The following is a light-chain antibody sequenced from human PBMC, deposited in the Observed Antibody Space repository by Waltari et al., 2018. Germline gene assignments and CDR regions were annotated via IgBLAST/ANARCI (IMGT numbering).Light chain of an antibody. CDR3: LSYTSSITFV. Sequence: QPALTQPASVSGSPGQSITISCTGTSTDAGHSKPVCWYQQHPGKAPKLIISEVTERPSGVSDRFSGSKSGNTASLTISGLQAEDEADYYCLSYTSSITFVFGGGTKVSVL. CDR2: EVT. CDR1: STDAGHSKP. V-gene: IGLV2-23*02. J-gene: IGLJ2*01.